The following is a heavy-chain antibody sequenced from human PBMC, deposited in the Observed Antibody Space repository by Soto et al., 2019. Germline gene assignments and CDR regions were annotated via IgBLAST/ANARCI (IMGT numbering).Heavy chain of an antibody. CDR1: GGSISSGDYY. J-gene: IGHJ5*02. Sequence: SETLSLTCTVSGGSISSGDYYWSWIRQHPGKDLEWIGYIHNSGTTYYIPPLKSRVTMSVDTSKNQLSLKLTSVTAADTAVYYCARGVTFGGVIAPRFDPWGHGTRVTVSS. D-gene: IGHD3-16*02. CDR3: ARGVTFGGVIAPRFDP. CDR2: IHNSGTT. V-gene: IGHV4-31*03.